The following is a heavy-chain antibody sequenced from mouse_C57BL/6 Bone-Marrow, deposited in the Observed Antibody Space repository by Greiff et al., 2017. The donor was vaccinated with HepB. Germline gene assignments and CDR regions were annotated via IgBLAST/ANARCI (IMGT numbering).Heavy chain of an antibody. J-gene: IGHJ2*01. CDR2: ISDGGSYT. D-gene: IGHD1-1*01. CDR1: GFTFSSYA. V-gene: IGHV5-4*01. Sequence: EVQRVESGGGLVKPGGSLKLSCAASGFTFSSYAMSWVRQTPEKRLEWVATISDGGSYTYYPDNVKGRFTISRDNAKNNLYLQVSHLKSEDTAMYYCAGDRGYYYGSSWGVYFDYWGQGTTLTVSS. CDR3: AGDRGYYYGSSWGVYFDY.